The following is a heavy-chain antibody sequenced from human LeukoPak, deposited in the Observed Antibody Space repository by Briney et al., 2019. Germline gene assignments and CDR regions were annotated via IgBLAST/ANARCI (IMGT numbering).Heavy chain of an antibody. Sequence: PGGSLRLSCAASGFTFSSYSMNWVRQAPGKGLEWVSYISSSGGTIYYADSVKGRFTISRDNAKNSLYLQMNSLRAEDTAVYYCARVDTAMVTEYYFDYWGQGTLVTVSS. CDR2: ISSSGGTI. CDR3: ARVDTAMVTEYYFDY. V-gene: IGHV3-48*04. CDR1: GFTFSSYS. J-gene: IGHJ4*02. D-gene: IGHD5-18*01.